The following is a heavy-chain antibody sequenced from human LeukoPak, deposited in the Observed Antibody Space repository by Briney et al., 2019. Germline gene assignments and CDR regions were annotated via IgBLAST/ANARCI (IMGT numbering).Heavy chain of an antibody. D-gene: IGHD6-19*01. V-gene: IGHV3-23*01. CDR2: ISGSGGST. Sequence: GGSLRLSCAASGFAFSRYAMTWVRQAPAKGLEWVSAISGSGGSTYYADSVKGRFTISRDNSKNTLFLQMNSLRAEDTAVYYGIPVAGTGFDYWGQGTLVTVSS. CDR1: GFAFSRYA. CDR3: IPVAGTGFDY. J-gene: IGHJ4*02.